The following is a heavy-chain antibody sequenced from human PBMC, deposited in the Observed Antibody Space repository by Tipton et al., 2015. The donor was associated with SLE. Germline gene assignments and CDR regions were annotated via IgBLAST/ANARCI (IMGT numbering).Heavy chain of an antibody. CDR2: VHYAGST. CDR1: GGSISSYY. J-gene: IGHJ5*02. V-gene: IGHV4-59*12. CDR3: ARDHGGSYYGWFDP. D-gene: IGHD1-26*01. Sequence: LRLSCAVSGGSISSYYWSWIRQPPGKGLEWIGYVHYAGSTNHNPSLKSRVTISVDTSKDQFSLRLSSVTAADTAVYYCARDHGGSYYGWFDPWGQGTLVTVSS.